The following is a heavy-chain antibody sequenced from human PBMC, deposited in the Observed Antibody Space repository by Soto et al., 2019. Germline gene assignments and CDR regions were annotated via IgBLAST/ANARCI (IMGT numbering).Heavy chain of an antibody. D-gene: IGHD3-22*01. CDR3: AREGFTYYYDSSGSYYYYYGMDV. J-gene: IGHJ6*02. V-gene: IGHV4-30-4*01. Sequence: PSETLSLTCTVSGGSISSGDYYWSWIRQPPGKGLEWTGYIYYSGSTYYNPSLKSRVTISVGTSKNQFSLKLSSVTAADTAVYYCAREGFTYYYDSSGSYYYYYGMDVWGQGTTVT. CDR1: GGSISSGDYY. CDR2: IYYSGST.